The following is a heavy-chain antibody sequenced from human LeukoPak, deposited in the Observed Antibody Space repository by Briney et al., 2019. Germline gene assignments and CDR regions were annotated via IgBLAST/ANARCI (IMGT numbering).Heavy chain of an antibody. V-gene: IGHV1-46*01. D-gene: IGHD6-13*01. CDR2: INPSGGSA. CDR1: GYTITSYY. CDR3: ARARGAGTFDY. J-gene: IGHJ4*02. Sequence: ASVKVSCKASGYTITSYYIHWVRQAPGQGLEWMGIINPSGGSANYAQKFQGGVTMTRDTSTSTVYMELSSLRSEDTAVYYCARARGAGTFDYWGQGTLVTVSS.